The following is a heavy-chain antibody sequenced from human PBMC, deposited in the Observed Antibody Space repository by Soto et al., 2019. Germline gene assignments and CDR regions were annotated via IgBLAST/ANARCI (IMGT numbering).Heavy chain of an antibody. CDR1: GFTFSSYA. CDR2: ISGSGGST. V-gene: IGHV3-23*01. CDR3: AKDPLTLGVRGVSSY. Sequence: GGSLRLSFAASGFTFSSYAMSWVRQAPGKGLEWVSAISGSGGSTYYADSVKGRFTISRDNSKNTLYLQMNSLRAEDTAVYYCAKDPLTLGVRGVSSYWGQGTLVTVSS. J-gene: IGHJ4*02. D-gene: IGHD3-10*01.